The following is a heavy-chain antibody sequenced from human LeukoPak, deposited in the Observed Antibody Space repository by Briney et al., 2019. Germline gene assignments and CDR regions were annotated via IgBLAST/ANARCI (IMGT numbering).Heavy chain of an antibody. J-gene: IGHJ4*02. CDR3: ARGLGYSGYDFDY. CDR1: GYTFTGYY. V-gene: IGHV1-2*02. CDR2: INPNSGGT. Sequence: GASVKVSCKASGYTFTGYYMHWVRQAPGQGLGWMGWINPNSGGTNYAQKFQGRVTMTRDTSISTAHMELSRLRSDDTAVYYCARGLGYSGYDFDYWGQGTLVTVSS. D-gene: IGHD5-12*01.